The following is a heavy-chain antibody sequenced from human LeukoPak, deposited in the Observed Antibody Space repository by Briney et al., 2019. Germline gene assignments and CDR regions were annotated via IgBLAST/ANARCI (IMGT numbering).Heavy chain of an antibody. Sequence: PSETLSLTCTVSGGSISSYSWSWVRQPPGKGLEWIAYMSYSGTTNYNPSLKSRVTISVDTYKKQFSLKLSSVTAADTAVYYCARHEGKLWFGETAMNYWGQGTLVTVSS. D-gene: IGHD3-10*01. J-gene: IGHJ4*02. CDR2: MSYSGTT. CDR1: GGSISSYS. CDR3: ARHEGKLWFGETAMNY. V-gene: IGHV4-59*08.